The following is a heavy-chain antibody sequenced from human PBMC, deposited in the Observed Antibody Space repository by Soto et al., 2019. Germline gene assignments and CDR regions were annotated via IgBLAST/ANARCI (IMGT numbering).Heavy chain of an antibody. CDR3: ARELPNSRVNWFDP. CDR2: MYNTGST. CDR1: GGSISSYY. J-gene: IGHJ5*02. Sequence: SETLSLTSTVTGGSISSYYWSWIRQPAGKELEWVGRMYNTGSTNYNPSLNSRVTMSVDTSKRQISLKLSSVTAADTAVYYCARELPNSRVNWFDPWGQGTLVTVSS. D-gene: IGHD7-27*01. V-gene: IGHV4-4*07.